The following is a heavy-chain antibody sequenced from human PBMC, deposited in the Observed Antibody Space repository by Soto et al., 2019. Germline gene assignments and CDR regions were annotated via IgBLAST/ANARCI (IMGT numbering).Heavy chain of an antibody. CDR2: SSGSGSGGST. V-gene: IGHV3-23*01. J-gene: IGHJ4*02. D-gene: IGHD4-4*01. Sequence: GGSLRLSCAASGFTFTNYAMTWVRQAPGKWLEWVSISSGSGSGGSTNYADSVKGRFTISRDNSKNTLYLQMNSLRVEDTAVYYCAKDRDDYRNYVFDYXGQGTLVTV. CDR1: GFTFTNYA. CDR3: AKDRDDYRNYVFDY.